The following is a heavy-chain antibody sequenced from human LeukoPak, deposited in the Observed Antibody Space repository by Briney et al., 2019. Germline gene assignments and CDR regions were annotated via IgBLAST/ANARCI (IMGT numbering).Heavy chain of an antibody. V-gene: IGHV4-61*02. J-gene: IGHJ5*02. Sequence: TLSLTCTVSGGSISSGSYYWSWIRQPAGKGLEWIGRIYTSGSTNYNPSLKSRVTISVDTSKNQFSLKLSSVTAADTAVYYCARVATWVSWFDPWGQGTLVTVSS. D-gene: IGHD5-12*01. CDR3: ARVATWVSWFDP. CDR1: GGSISSGSYY. CDR2: IYTSGST.